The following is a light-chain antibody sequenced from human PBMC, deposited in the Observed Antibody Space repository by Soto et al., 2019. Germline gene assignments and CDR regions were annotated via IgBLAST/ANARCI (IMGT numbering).Light chain of an antibody. CDR2: WGS. J-gene: IGKJ2*03. Sequence: TQSPATLSVSLGEEVSLSCRASQSVGPNLAWYQQRPGQAPRLLIHWGSTRANGVPARFRGSGRGTDFTPTIGNLQSEDLAVYYCQQYENWPPYSFGQGTRLEIK. CDR1: QSVGPN. V-gene: IGKV3-15*01. CDR3: QQYENWPPYS.